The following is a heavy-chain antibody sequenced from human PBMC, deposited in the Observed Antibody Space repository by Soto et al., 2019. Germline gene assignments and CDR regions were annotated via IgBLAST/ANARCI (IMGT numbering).Heavy chain of an antibody. CDR3: ARDSIPREWPWLATYYFDY. J-gene: IGHJ4*02. Sequence: GPSVKVSCKASGGTFSSYAISWVRQAPGQGLEWMGGIIPIFGTANYAQKFQGRVTITADESTSTAYMELSSLRSEDTAVYYCARDSIPREWPWLATYYFDYWGQGTLVTVSS. CDR2: IIPIFGTA. D-gene: IGHD6-19*01. V-gene: IGHV1-69*13. CDR1: GGTFSSYA.